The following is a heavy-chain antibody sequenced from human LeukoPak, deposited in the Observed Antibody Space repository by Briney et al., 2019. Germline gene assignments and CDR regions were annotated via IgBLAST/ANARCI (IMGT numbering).Heavy chain of an antibody. CDR3: ASHVF. Sequence: GGSLRLSCPASGFTFSDHYMDWVRQAPGKGLEWVGRTRNKANSYTTEYAASVKGRFTISRDDSKNSLYLQMNSLKTEDTAVYYCASHVFWGQGTMVTVSS. CDR1: GFTFSDHY. J-gene: IGHJ3*01. V-gene: IGHV3-72*01. CDR2: TRNKANSYTT.